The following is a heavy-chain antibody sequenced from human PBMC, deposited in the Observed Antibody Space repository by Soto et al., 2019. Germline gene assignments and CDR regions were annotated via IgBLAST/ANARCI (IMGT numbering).Heavy chain of an antibody. J-gene: IGHJ4*02. D-gene: IGHD5-12*01. CDR3: AREIERGYSGYETDFDY. V-gene: IGHV4-30-4*01. Sequence: SETLSLTCTVSGGSISSGDYYWSWIRQPPGKGLEWIGYIYYSGSTYYNPSLKSRVTISVDTSKNQFSLKLSSVTAADTAVYYCAREIERGYSGYETDFDYWGQGTLVTVSS. CDR2: IYYSGST. CDR1: GGSISSGDYY.